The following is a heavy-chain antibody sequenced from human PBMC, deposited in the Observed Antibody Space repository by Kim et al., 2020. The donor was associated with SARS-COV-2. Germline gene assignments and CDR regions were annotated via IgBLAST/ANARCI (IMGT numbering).Heavy chain of an antibody. Sequence: GGSLRLSCAASGFTFSSYAMSWVRQAPGKGLEWVSAISGSGGSTYYADSVKGRFTISRDNSKNTLYLQMNSLRAEDTAVYYCAKDGGGIVVVVAEIDYWGQGTLVTVSS. CDR1: GFTFSSYA. CDR2: ISGSGGST. J-gene: IGHJ4*02. CDR3: AKDGGGIVVVVAEIDY. V-gene: IGHV3-23*01. D-gene: IGHD2-15*01.